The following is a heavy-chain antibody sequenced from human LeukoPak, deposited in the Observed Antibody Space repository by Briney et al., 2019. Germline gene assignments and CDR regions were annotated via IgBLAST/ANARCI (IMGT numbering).Heavy chain of an antibody. Sequence: PGGSLRLSCAASGFTVSSNYMSWVRQAPGKRLEWVSIIYSGGNTYYADSVKGRFTISRDNSKNTLYLQMNSLRAEDTAVYYCARDTVTTNAFDIWGQGTMVTVSS. CDR1: GFTVSSNY. CDR2: IYSGGNT. V-gene: IGHV3-53*01. CDR3: ARDTVTTNAFDI. J-gene: IGHJ3*02. D-gene: IGHD4-17*01.